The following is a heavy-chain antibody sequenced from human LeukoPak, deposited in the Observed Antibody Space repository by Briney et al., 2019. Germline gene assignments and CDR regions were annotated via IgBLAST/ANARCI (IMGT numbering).Heavy chain of an antibody. D-gene: IGHD3-22*01. Sequence: SETLSLTCTVSGGSISSYYWSWIRQPPGKGLERIGYIYYSGSTNYNPSLKSRVTISVDTSKNQFSLKLSSVTAADTAVYYCARQIGTYDTLDYWGQGTLVTVSS. CDR1: GGSISSYY. J-gene: IGHJ4*02. CDR3: ARQIGTYDTLDY. CDR2: IYYSGST. V-gene: IGHV4-59*08.